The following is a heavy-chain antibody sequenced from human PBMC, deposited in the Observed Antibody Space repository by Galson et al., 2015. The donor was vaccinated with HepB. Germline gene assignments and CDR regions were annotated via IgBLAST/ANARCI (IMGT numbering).Heavy chain of an antibody. CDR1: GYTFTSYY. Sequence: SVKVSCKASGYTFTSYYMHWVRQAPGQGLEWMGIINPSGGSTSYAQKFQGRVTMTRDTSTSTVYMELSSLRSEDTAVYYCAREPRVCSSTSCYWENWFDPWGQGTLVTVSS. J-gene: IGHJ5*02. CDR2: INPSGGST. CDR3: AREPRVCSSTSCYWENWFDP. D-gene: IGHD2-2*01. V-gene: IGHV1-46*01.